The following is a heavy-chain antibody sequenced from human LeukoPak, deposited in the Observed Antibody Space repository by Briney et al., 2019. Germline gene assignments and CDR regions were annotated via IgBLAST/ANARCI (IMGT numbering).Heavy chain of an antibody. CDR2: ISGSGGST. J-gene: IGHJ4*02. D-gene: IGHD1-7*01. CDR1: GFTFSSNA. V-gene: IGHV3-23*01. CDR3: AKEIDWNSLFDY. Sequence: GGSLRLSCAASGFTFSSNAMSWVRQAPGKGLEWVSAISGSGGSTYYADSVKGRFTISRDNSKNTLYVQMNSLRAEDTAVYYCAKEIDWNSLFDYWGQGTLVTVSS.